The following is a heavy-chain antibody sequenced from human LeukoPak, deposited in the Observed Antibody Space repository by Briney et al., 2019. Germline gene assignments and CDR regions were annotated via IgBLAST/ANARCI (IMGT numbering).Heavy chain of an antibody. D-gene: IGHD4-17*01. CDR1: GASISSYY. J-gene: IGHJ4*02. V-gene: IGHV4-59*12. CDR3: ARGRGDGDYVRY. CDR2: RHYRGTT. Sequence: SETLSLTCTVSGASISSYYWSWIRQPPGKGLEWIASRHYRGTTNYNPSLESRVTISVDTSKNQFSLKLSSVTAADTAVYYCARGRGDGDYVRYWGQGTLVTVSS.